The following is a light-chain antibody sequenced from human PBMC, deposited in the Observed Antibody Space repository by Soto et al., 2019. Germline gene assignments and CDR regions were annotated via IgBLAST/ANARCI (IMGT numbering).Light chain of an antibody. J-gene: IGLJ2*01. V-gene: IGLV2-14*01. Sequence: QSSLTQPASVSGSPGQSITISCTGTSSDVGGYNYVSWYQQHPGKAPKLMIYDVSNRPSGVSNRFSGSKSGNTASLTISGLQAEDEADYYSSSFTSSNTQVFGGGTKVTVL. CDR2: DVS. CDR1: SSDVGGYNY. CDR3: SSFTSSNTQV.